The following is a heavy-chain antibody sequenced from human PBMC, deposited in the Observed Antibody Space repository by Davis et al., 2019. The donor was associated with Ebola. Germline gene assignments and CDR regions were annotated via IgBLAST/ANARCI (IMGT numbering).Heavy chain of an antibody. Sequence: GESLKISCAASGFTFSSYSMNWVRQAPGKGLEWVSSISSSSSYIYYADSVKGRFTISRDNAKNSLYLQMNSLRAEDTAVYYCARADSGSYRHFDYWGQGTLVTVSS. D-gene: IGHD1-26*01. CDR1: GFTFSSYS. CDR2: ISSSSSYI. CDR3: ARADSGSYRHFDY. V-gene: IGHV3-21*01. J-gene: IGHJ4*02.